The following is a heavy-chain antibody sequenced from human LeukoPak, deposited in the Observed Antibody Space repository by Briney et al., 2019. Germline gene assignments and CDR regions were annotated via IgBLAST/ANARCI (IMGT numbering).Heavy chain of an antibody. D-gene: IGHD4-23*01. CDR2: IKSDGSKT. V-gene: IGHV3-74*01. J-gene: IGHJ4*02. CDR3: VREIYGGNSRILDY. CDR1: GITFSSYW. Sequence: GGSLRLSCAGSGITFSSYWMHWVRQAPGKGLVWISRIKSDGSKTSYADSVKGRFTLSRDNAKNMLYLEMNSLRAEDTAVYYCVREIYGGNSRILDYWGQGALVTVSS.